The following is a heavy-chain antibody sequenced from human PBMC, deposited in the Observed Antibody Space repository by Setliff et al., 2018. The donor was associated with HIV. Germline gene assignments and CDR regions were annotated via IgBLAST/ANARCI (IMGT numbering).Heavy chain of an antibody. CDR3: AREGGGYSGSYFNYPFDS. CDR2: VDHAANT. J-gene: IGHJ4*02. D-gene: IGHD1-26*01. Sequence: KTSETLFLTCAVYGGSFTGYYWSWIRQSPGKGLEWIGEVDHAANTNYSPSLKSRVTISVDTLKNQFSLKLTSVTAADTAVYYCAREGGGYSGSYFNYPFDSWGQGTLVTVSS. CDR1: GGSFTGYY. V-gene: IGHV4-34*01.